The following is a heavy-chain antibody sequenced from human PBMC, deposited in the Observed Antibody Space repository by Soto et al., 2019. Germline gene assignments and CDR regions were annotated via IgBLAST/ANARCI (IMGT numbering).Heavy chain of an antibody. CDR1: GFTFSSYS. CDR3: ALEGTADGGMDV. CDR2: ISSSSSTI. Sequence: GGSLRLSCAASGFTFSSYSMNWVRQAPGKGLEWVSYISSSSSTIYYADSVKGRFTISRDNAKNSLYLQMNSLRAEDTAVYYCALEGTADGGMDVWGKGTTVTGSS. J-gene: IGHJ6*04. D-gene: IGHD1-1*01. V-gene: IGHV3-48*01.